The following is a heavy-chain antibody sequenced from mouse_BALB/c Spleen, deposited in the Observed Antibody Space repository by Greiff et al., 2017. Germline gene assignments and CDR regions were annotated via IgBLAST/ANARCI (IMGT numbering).Heavy chain of an antibody. V-gene: IGHV1-55*01. CDR1: GYNFTSYW. J-gene: IGHJ4*01. D-gene: IGHD1-1*01. Sequence: VQLQQPGAELVKPGTSVKLSCKASGYNFTSYWINWVKLRPGQGLEWIGDIYPGSGSTNYNEKFKSKATLTVDTSSSTAYMQLSSLASEDSALYYCARTPFIYYAMDYWGQGTSVTVSS. CDR3: ARTPFIYYAMDY. CDR2: IYPGSGST.